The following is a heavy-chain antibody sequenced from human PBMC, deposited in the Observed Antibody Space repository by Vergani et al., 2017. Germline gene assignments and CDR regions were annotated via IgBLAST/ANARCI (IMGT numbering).Heavy chain of an antibody. J-gene: IGHJ5*02. CDR1: GYTFTSYG. CDR3: ASVPRSHANLAVWFEDLMPWFDP. V-gene: IGHV1-18*01. CDR2: ISAYNGNT. Sequence: QVQLVQSGAEVKKPGASVKVSCKASGYTFTSYGISWVRQAPGQGLEWMGWISAYNGNTNYAQKIQGRVTMTTDTSTSTAYMELRSLRSDDTAVYYCASVPRSHANLAVWFEDLMPWFDPWGQGTLVTVSS. D-gene: IGHD3-10*01.